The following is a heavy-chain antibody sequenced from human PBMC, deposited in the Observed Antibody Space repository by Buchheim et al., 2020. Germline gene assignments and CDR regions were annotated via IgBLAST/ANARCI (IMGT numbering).Heavy chain of an antibody. CDR2: ISYDGSNK. CDR1: GFTFSSYG. J-gene: IGHJ4*02. Sequence: QVQLVESGGGVVQPGRSLRLSCAASGFTFSSYGMHWVRQAPGKGLEWVAVISYDGSNKYYEDSVKGRFTISRANSKKTLYLQMNSLRAEDTAVYYCAKNGAAAGIGDYWGQGTL. D-gene: IGHD6-13*01. V-gene: IGHV3-30*18. CDR3: AKNGAAAGIGDY.